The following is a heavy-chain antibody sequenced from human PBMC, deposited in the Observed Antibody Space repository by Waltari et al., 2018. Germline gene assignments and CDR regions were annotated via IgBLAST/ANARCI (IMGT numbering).Heavy chain of an antibody. CDR2: RRYDGSKK. V-gene: IGHV3-30*02. CDR1: GFTFSSYG. J-gene: IGHJ4*02. Sequence: QVQLVESGGGVVQPGGSLRLSCAASGFTFSSYGMHWVRQAPGKGLEWVSFRRYDGSKKYNADAAKDLFTISRDNSKNTRYLQMNSLRAEDTAVYYCAKEGIGYFDYWGQGTLVTVSS. CDR3: AKEGIGYFDY.